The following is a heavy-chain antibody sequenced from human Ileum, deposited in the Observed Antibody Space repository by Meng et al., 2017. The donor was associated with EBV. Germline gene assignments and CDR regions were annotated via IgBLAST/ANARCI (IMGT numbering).Heavy chain of an antibody. Sequence: LQGPGPGLVKPSETSSLTCTAAGGAISSSSYYWGWIRQPPGKGLEWIGSIYYSGSTYYNPSLKSRVTISVDTSKNQFSLKLSSVTAADTAVYYCARSIVVVPAAIYYWGQGTLVTVSS. V-gene: IGHV4-39*01. CDR3: ARSIVVVPAAIYY. CDR1: GGAISSSSYY. CDR2: IYYSGST. D-gene: IGHD2-2*01. J-gene: IGHJ4*02.